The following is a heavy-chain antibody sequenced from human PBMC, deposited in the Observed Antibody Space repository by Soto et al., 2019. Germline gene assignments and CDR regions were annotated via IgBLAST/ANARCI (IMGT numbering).Heavy chain of an antibody. CDR3: ANIAGYSSSWYVGAADV. CDR1: GFTFSSYA. D-gene: IGHD6-13*01. Sequence: HPGGSLRLSCAASGFTFSSYAMSWVRQAPGKGLEWVSAISGSGGSTYYADSVKGRFTISRDNSKNTLYLQMNSLRAEDTAVYYCANIAGYSSSWYVGAADVWGKGTTVTVSS. J-gene: IGHJ6*04. CDR2: ISGSGGST. V-gene: IGHV3-23*01.